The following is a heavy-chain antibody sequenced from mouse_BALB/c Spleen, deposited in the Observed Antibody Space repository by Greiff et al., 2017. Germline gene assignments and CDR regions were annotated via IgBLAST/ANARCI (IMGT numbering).Heavy chain of an antibody. CDR1: GYSITSDYA. CDR2: ISYSGST. Sequence: VQLKQSGPGLVKPSQSLSLTCTVTGYSITSDYAWNWIRQFPGNKLEWMGYISYSGSTSYNPSLKSRISITRDTSKNQFFLQLNSVTTEDTATYYCAGGYPFAYWGQGTLVTVSA. V-gene: IGHV3-2*02. CDR3: AGGYPFAY. J-gene: IGHJ3*01. D-gene: IGHD2-2*01.